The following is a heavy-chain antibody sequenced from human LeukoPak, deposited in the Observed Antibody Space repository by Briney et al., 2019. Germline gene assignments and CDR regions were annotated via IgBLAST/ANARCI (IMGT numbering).Heavy chain of an antibody. D-gene: IGHD6-13*01. CDR1: GGSVSGTSFY. CDR3: ARYSPSWYTFDY. CDR2: IYYSGST. Sequence: SETLSLTCTVSGGSVSGTSFYWSWIRQPPGKGLEWIGYIYYSGSTTYSPSLKSRVTIAVDTSKNQFSLKLSSVTAADTAVYFCARYSPSWYTFDYWGQGTLVTVSS. V-gene: IGHV4-61*01. J-gene: IGHJ4*02.